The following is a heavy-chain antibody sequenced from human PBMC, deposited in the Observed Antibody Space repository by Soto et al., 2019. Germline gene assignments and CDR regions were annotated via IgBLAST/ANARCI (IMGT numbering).Heavy chain of an antibody. Sequence: QVQLVQSGAEVKEPGSSVKVSCKASGGTFRTFAISWVRQAPGQGPEWMGGIIPVFGTPNYAQKFQGRVTITADESTSTAYMELSSLRSEDTAVYYCAVRIPAEGTFDFWGQGTPITVSS. CDR2: IIPVFGTP. CDR1: GGTFRTFA. CDR3: AVRIPAEGTFDF. J-gene: IGHJ4*02. V-gene: IGHV1-69*01. D-gene: IGHD6-13*01.